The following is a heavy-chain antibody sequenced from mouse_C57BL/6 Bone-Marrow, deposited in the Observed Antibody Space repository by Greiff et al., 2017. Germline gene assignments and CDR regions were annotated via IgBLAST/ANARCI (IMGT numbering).Heavy chain of an antibody. CDR1: GFTFSSYA. CDR2: ISDGGSYT. CDR3: ARGIYYWYFDV. Sequence: EVQVVASGGGLVKPGGSLKLSCAASGFTFSSYAMSWVRQTPEKRLEWVATISDGGSYTYYPDTVKGRFTISRDNAKNNLDLQMSHLKSEDTAMYYCARGIYYWYFDVWGTGTTVTVSS. J-gene: IGHJ1*03. V-gene: IGHV5-4*01. D-gene: IGHD1-1*01.